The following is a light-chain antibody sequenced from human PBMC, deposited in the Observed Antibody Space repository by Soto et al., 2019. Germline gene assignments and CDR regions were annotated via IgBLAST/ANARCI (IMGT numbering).Light chain of an antibody. CDR2: DKN. J-gene: IGLJ1*01. CDR3: QSYDSSLSGSTV. CDR1: NSNIGAGYD. Sequence: QSVLTQPPSVSGAPGQRVTISCTGTNSNIGAGYDVHWYQQLPGTAPKLLIYDKNNRPSGVPDRFSGSKSGTSASLAITGLQAEDEADYYCQSYDSSLSGSTVFGTGTKVTVL. V-gene: IGLV1-40*01.